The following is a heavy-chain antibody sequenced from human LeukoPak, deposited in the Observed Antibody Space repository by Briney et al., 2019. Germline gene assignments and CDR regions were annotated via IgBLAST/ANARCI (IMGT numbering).Heavy chain of an antibody. CDR1: GFTFSSYA. Sequence: GGSLRLSCAASGFTFSSYAMSWVRQAPGKGLEWVSAISGSGGSTYYADSVKGRFTISRDNSKNTLYLQMNSLRAEDTAVYYCAKDNPDYDYGDGDAFDIWGQGTMVTVSS. D-gene: IGHD4-17*01. V-gene: IGHV3-23*01. CDR2: ISGSGGST. J-gene: IGHJ3*02. CDR3: AKDNPDYDYGDGDAFDI.